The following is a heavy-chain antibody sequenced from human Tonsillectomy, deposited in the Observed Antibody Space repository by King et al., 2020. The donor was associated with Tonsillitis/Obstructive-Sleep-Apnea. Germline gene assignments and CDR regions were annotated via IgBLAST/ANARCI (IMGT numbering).Heavy chain of an antibody. V-gene: IGHV4-39*01. CDR1: GGSISSNNYY. J-gene: IGHJ4*02. CDR2: IYYSGST. D-gene: IGHD2-15*01. CDR3: ARHGNCSGGSCPDY. Sequence: LQLQESGPGLVKPSETLSLTCTVSGGSISSNNYYWGWIRQPPGKGLEWIGSIYYSGSTYYNPSLKSRVTISVDTSKNQFSLKLSSVTAADTAVYYCARHGNCSGGSCPDYWGQGTLVTVSS.